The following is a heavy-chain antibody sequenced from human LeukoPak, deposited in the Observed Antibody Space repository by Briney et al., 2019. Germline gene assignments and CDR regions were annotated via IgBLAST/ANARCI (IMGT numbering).Heavy chain of an antibody. CDR3: ARDLNMVRGVPFDY. CDR2: ISYDGSNK. CDR1: GFTFSSYA. V-gene: IGHV3-30-3*01. Sequence: PGGSLRLSCAASGFTFSSYAMHWVRQAPGKGLEWVAVISYDGSNKYYADSVKGRFTISRDNSKNTLYLQMNSLRAEDTAVYYCARDLNMVRGVPFDYWGQGTLVTVSS. D-gene: IGHD3-10*01. J-gene: IGHJ4*02.